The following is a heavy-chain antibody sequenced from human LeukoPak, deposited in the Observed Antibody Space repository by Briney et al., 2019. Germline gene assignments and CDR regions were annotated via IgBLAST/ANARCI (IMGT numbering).Heavy chain of an antibody. CDR3: ARATDGDYVPY. V-gene: IGHV3-21*01. D-gene: IGHD4-17*01. Sequence: PGGSLRLSCAASGFTFSSYSMNWVRQAPGKGLEWVSSISSSSSYINYADSVKGRFTISKDNAKNSLYLQMNSLRAEDTAVYYCARATDGDYVPYWGQGTLVTVSS. CDR1: GFTFSSYS. CDR2: ISSSSSYI. J-gene: IGHJ4*02.